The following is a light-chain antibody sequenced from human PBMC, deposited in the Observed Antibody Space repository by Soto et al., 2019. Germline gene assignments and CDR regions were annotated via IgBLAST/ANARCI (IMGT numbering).Light chain of an antibody. CDR1: QSISSW. CDR2: DAS. Sequence: DIQMTQSPSTLSASVGDRVTITCRASQSISSWLAWYQQKPGKAPKLLIYDASSLESGVPSRFSGSGSGTEVTLTISSLQPGDFATYYCHQYNGYLGTFGQGTKVEIK. J-gene: IGKJ1*01. CDR3: HQYNGYLGT. V-gene: IGKV1-5*01.